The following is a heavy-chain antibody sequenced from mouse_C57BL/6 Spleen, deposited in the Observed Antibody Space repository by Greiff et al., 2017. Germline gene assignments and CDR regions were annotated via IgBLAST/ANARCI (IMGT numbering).Heavy chain of an antibody. CDR2: ISSGSSTI. CDR1: GFTFSDYG. J-gene: IGHJ1*03. CDR3: ASNYYGSWYFDV. D-gene: IGHD1-1*01. V-gene: IGHV5-17*01. Sequence: EVMLVESGGGLVKPGGSLKLSCAASGFTFSDYGMHWVRQAPEKGLEWVAYISSGSSTIYSADTVKGRFTISRDNAKNTLFLQMTSLRSEDTAMYYCASNYYGSWYFDVWGTGTTVTVSS.